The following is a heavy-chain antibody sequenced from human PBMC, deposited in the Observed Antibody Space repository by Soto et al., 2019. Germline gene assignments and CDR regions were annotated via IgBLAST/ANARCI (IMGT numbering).Heavy chain of an antibody. Sequence: SLRLSCAASGFTFSSYSMNWVRQAPGKGLEWVSYISSSSTIYYADSVKGRFTISRDNAKNSLYLQMNSLRAEDSVVYYCAREYCSSTSCLNWFDPWGQGTLVTVSS. CDR3: AREYCSSTSCLNWFDP. D-gene: IGHD2-2*01. V-gene: IGHV3-48*01. J-gene: IGHJ5*02. CDR1: GFTFSSYS. CDR2: ISSSSTI.